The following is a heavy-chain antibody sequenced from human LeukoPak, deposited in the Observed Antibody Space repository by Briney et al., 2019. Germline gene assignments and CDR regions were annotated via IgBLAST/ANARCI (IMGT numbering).Heavy chain of an antibody. V-gene: IGHV1-69*13. D-gene: IGHD5-18*01. J-gene: IGHJ4*02. CDR1: GGTFSGYA. Sequence: ASVKVSCKASGGTFSGYAISWVRQAPGQGLEWMGGIIPIFGTANYAQKYQGRVTITADESTSTAYMELSSLRSEDTAVYYCARVGYSSTADYWGQGTLVTVSS. CDR2: IIPIFGTA. CDR3: ARVGYSSTADY.